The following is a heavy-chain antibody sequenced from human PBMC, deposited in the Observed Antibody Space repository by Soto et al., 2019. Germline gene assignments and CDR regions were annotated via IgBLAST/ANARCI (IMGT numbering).Heavy chain of an antibody. CDR1: GFTFSNYA. V-gene: IGHV3-30-3*01. D-gene: IGHD6-13*01. Sequence: LRLSCAASGFTFSNYAMHWVRQAPGKGLEWVTVLSFDGSKKYYADSVKGRFTIYRDNSKNILFLQMNSLRAEDTAVYYCARSGCVAAAGTLKCWFDPCGQGTLVTVSS. CDR2: LSFDGSKK. CDR3: ARSGCVAAAGTLKCWFDP. J-gene: IGHJ5*02.